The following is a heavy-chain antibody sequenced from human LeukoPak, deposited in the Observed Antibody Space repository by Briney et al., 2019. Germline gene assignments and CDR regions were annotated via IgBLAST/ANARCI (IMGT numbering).Heavy chain of an antibody. CDR3: ARGVRASGSYLVY. CDR1: GGSISSYY. V-gene: IGHV4-59*01. CDR2: IYYSGST. J-gene: IGHJ4*02. Sequence: PSETLSLTCTASGGSISSYYWSWIRQPPGKGLEWIGYIYYSGSTNYNPSLKSRVTISVDTSKNQFSLKLSSVTAEDTVVYYCARGVRASGSYLVYWGQGTLVTVSS. D-gene: IGHD1-26*01.